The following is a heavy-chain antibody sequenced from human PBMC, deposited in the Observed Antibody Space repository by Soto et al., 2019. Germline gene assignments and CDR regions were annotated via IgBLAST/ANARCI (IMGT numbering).Heavy chain of an antibody. CDR1: GDSISSYC. Sequence: SETLSLTCTVSGDSISSYCWSWIRQPPGKGLEWIGYIYYSGSTNYNPSLKSRVTISVDTSKNQFSLKLSSVTAADTAVYYCARRYGGNLDYWGQGTLVTVSS. CDR2: IYYSGST. D-gene: IGHD1-26*01. CDR3: ARRYGGNLDY. V-gene: IGHV4-59*08. J-gene: IGHJ4*02.